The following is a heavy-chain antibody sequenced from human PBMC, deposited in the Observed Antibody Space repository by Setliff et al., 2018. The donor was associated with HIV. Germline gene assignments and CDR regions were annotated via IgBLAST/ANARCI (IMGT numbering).Heavy chain of an antibody. D-gene: IGHD3-22*01. CDR3: ARVRAYYYDSRGYPDY. Sequence: GGSLRLSCAASGFTFNTYAMSWVRQAPGKGLEWVSVISGSGGSTFYADSVKGRFTISRDNSKNTLYLQMNSLRAEDTAVYYCARVRAYYYDSRGYPDYWGQGTLVTVSS. CDR2: ISGSGGST. J-gene: IGHJ4*02. CDR1: GFTFNTYA. V-gene: IGHV3-23*01.